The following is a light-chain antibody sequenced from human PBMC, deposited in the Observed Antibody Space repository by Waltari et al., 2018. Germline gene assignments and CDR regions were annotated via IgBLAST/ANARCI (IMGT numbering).Light chain of an antibody. Sequence: QSVLTQQPSVSEAPRQRVTISCSGLRSNIANHAVNWYQQFPRMAPKLLIYYDDLLPSGVSDRFSGSKSGTSASLAISGLQSEDEAYYYCASWDDDLSGVVFGGGTKLTVL. CDR2: YDD. CDR1: RSNIANHA. CDR3: ASWDDDLSGVV. J-gene: IGLJ2*01. V-gene: IGLV1-36*01.